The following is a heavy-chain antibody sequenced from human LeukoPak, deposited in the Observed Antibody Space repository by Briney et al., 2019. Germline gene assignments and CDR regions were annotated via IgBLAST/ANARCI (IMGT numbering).Heavy chain of an antibody. CDR1: GFSFSSYS. J-gene: IGHJ5*02. V-gene: IGHV3-30*04. Sequence: GRSLRLSCAASGFSFSSYSMHWVRQAPGKGLEWVAIISYDGSYKSYADSVKGRFTISRDYSYNTLYLQMKSLRTDDTAVYYCARDPLRWLRLGGNWFDPWGQGTLVTVSS. CDR2: ISYDGSYK. CDR3: ARDPLRWLRLGGNWFDP. D-gene: IGHD5-12*01.